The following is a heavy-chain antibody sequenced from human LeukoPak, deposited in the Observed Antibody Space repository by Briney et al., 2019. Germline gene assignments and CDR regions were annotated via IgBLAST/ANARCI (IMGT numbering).Heavy chain of an antibody. Sequence: GESLKISCKGSGYSFTSYWIGWVRQMPGKGLEWMGIIYPGDSDTRYSPSFQGQVTISADKSISTAYLRWSSLKASDTAMYYCARPRAPLRIDAFDIWGQGTMATVSS. V-gene: IGHV5-51*01. CDR2: IYPGDSDT. CDR1: GYSFTSYW. CDR3: ARPRAPLRIDAFDI. D-gene: IGHD4-17*01. J-gene: IGHJ3*02.